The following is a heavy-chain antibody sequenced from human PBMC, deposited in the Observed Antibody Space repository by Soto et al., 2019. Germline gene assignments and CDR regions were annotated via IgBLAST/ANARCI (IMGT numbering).Heavy chain of an antibody. CDR3: AKDRMNHNSVWDPFDI. D-gene: IGHD2-15*01. Sequence: EVQLVESGGGLVKPGGSLRLSCAASGFTFSSYSMNWVRQAPGKGLEWVSSISSSSSYIYYADSVKGRFTISRDNAKNSLYLQMNGLRAEDTAVYYCAKDRMNHNSVWDPFDIWGQGTMVTVSS. J-gene: IGHJ3*02. CDR2: ISSSSSYI. CDR1: GFTFSSYS. V-gene: IGHV3-21*04.